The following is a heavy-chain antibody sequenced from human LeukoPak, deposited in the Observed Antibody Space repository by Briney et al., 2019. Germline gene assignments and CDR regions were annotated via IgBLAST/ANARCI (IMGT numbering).Heavy chain of an antibody. Sequence: SETLSLTCAVYGGSFSGYYWSWIRQPPGKGLEWIGEINHSGSTNYNPSLKSRVTISVDTSKNQFSLKLSSVTAADTAVYYCAGSPMVRGVTHFDYWGQGTLVTVSS. CDR2: INHSGST. V-gene: IGHV4-34*01. CDR1: GGSFSGYY. D-gene: IGHD3-10*01. CDR3: AGSPMVRGVTHFDY. J-gene: IGHJ4*02.